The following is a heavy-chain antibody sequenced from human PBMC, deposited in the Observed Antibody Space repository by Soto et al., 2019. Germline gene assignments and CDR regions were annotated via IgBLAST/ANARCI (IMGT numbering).Heavy chain of an antibody. Sequence: EVQLVESGGGLVQPGGSLRLSCAASGFTFSSYWMSWVRQAPGKGLEWVANIKQDGSEKYYVDSVKGRFTISRDNAKNSLYLQMNSLRAEDTAVYYCARVDSSGWYSWFDPWGQGTLVTVSS. D-gene: IGHD6-19*01. V-gene: IGHV3-7*05. CDR3: ARVDSSGWYSWFDP. CDR1: GFTFSSYW. J-gene: IGHJ5*02. CDR2: IKQDGSEK.